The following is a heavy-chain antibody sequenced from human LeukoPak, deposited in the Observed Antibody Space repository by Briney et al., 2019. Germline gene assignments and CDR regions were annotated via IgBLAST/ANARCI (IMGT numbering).Heavy chain of an antibody. Sequence: ASVKVSCKPSGYTFNTYGITWVRQAPGQGLEWMGWISPYNGNTNYAQKFQGRVTITADESTSTAYMELSSLRSEDTAVYYCARDPLPGGAFDIWGQGTMVTVSS. CDR2: ISPYNGNT. J-gene: IGHJ3*02. CDR3: ARDPLPGGAFDI. CDR1: GYTFNTYG. D-gene: IGHD1-14*01. V-gene: IGHV1-18*01.